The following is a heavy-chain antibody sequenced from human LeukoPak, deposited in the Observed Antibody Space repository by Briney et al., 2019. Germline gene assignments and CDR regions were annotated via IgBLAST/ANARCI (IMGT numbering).Heavy chain of an antibody. J-gene: IGHJ4*02. CDR2: ISGSGGST. CDR3: AKDLFREIVVVPAALY. D-gene: IGHD2-2*01. V-gene: IGHV3-23*01. CDR1: GFTFSNAW. Sequence: PGGSLRLSCAASGFTFSNAWMSWVRQAPGKGLEWVSAISGSGGSTYYADSVKGRFTISRDNSKNTLYLQMNSLRAEDTAVYYCAKDLFREIVVVPAALYWGQGTLVTVPS.